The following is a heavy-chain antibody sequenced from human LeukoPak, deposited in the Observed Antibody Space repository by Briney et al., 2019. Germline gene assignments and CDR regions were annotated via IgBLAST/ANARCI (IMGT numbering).Heavy chain of an antibody. CDR2: IWYDGSNK. J-gene: IGHJ4*02. D-gene: IGHD2-8*01. CDR3: ARDLIVLPRGFDY. V-gene: IGHV3-33*01. CDR1: GFTFSSYG. Sequence: GGSLRLSCAASGFTFSSYGMHWVRQAPGKGLEWVAVIWYDGSNKYYADSVKGRFTISRDNSKNTLYLQMNSLRAEDTAVYYCARDLIVLPRGFDYWGQGTLVTVSS.